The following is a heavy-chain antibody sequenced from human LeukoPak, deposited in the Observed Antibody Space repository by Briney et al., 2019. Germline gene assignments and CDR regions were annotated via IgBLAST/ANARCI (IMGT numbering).Heavy chain of an antibody. Sequence: ASVKVSCKASGYTFTGYYMHWVRQAPGQGLEWMGWINPNSGGTNYAQKFQGRVTMTRDTSISTAYMELSRLRSDDTAVYYCVTFDYYYYYMDVWGKGTTVTISS. CDR1: GYTFTGYY. CDR2: INPNSGGT. J-gene: IGHJ6*03. CDR3: VTFDYYYYYMDV. V-gene: IGHV1-2*02.